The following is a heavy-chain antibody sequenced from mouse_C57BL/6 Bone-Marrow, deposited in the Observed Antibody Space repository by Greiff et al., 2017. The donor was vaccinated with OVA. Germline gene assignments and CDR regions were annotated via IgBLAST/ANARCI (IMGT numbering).Heavy chain of an antibody. J-gene: IGHJ4*01. CDR3: SRDRHYGSSLYAMDY. Sequence: QVQLQQPGAELVKPGASVKLSCKASGYTFTSYWLQWVKQRPGQGLEWIGELDPSDSYTNSNQKFKGKATLTVDTSSCTASMQLSSLTSEDSAVDARSRDRHYGSSLYAMDYWGPGTSVTVSS. CDR1: GYTFTSYW. V-gene: IGHV1-50*01. CDR2: LDPSDSYT. D-gene: IGHD1-1*01.